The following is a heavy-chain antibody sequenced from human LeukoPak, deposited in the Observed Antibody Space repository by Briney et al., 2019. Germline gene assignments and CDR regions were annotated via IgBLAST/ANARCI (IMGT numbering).Heavy chain of an antibody. Sequence: SETLSLTCTVSGGSISSYYWSWIRQPPGKGLEWIGYIYYSGSTNYNPSLKSRVTISVDTSKNQFSLKLSSVTAADTAVYYCSGYYCYYGMDVWGQGTTVTVSS. CDR3: SGYYCYYGMDV. V-gene: IGHV4-59*08. D-gene: IGHD1-26*01. CDR2: IYYSGST. CDR1: GGSISSYY. J-gene: IGHJ6*02.